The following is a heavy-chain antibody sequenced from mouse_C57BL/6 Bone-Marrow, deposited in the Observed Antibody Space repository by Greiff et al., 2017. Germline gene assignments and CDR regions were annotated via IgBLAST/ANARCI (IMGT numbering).Heavy chain of an antibody. V-gene: IGHV7-1*01. Sequence: EVMLVESGGGLVQSGRSLRLSCATSGFTFSDFYMEWVRQAPGKGLEWIAASRNKANDYTTEYSASVKGRFIVSRDTSQSILYLQMHALRAEDTAIYYCARDVGTVVATDWYFDVWGTGTTVTVSS. CDR1: GFTFSDFY. J-gene: IGHJ1*03. CDR3: ARDVGTVVATDWYFDV. CDR2: SRNKANDYTT. D-gene: IGHD1-1*01.